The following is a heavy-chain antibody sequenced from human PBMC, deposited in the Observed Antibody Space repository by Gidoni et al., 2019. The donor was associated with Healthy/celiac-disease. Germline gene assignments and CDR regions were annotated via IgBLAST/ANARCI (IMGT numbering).Heavy chain of an antibody. CDR2: TYYRSKGYN. V-gene: IGHV6-1*01. D-gene: IGHD7-27*01. J-gene: IGHJ4*02. Sequence: QVRLQQSGPGLLKPSQTPSPTCAISGDSVSSNSAAWNWIRQSPSGGLEWLGRTYYRSKGYNDYAVSVKSRITINPDTFKNQFARQLNSVTPEDTAVYYCARDRMDWGPTGRFDYWGQGTLVTVSS. CDR3: ARDRMDWGPTGRFDY. CDR1: GDSVSSNSAA.